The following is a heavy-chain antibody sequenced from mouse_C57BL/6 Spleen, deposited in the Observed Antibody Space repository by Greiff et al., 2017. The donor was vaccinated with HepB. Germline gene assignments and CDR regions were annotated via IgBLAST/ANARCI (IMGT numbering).Heavy chain of an antibody. Sequence: VQLQQSGPELVKPGASVKISCKASGYAFSSSWMNWVKQRPGKGLEWIGRIYPGDGDTNYNGKFKGKATLTADKSSSTAYMQLSSLTSEDSAVSFCARWGSDYDYWYFDVWGTGTPVTVSS. D-gene: IGHD1-1*01. J-gene: IGHJ1*03. CDR3: ARWGSDYDYWYFDV. V-gene: IGHV1-82*01. CDR1: GYAFSSSW. CDR2: IYPGDGDT.